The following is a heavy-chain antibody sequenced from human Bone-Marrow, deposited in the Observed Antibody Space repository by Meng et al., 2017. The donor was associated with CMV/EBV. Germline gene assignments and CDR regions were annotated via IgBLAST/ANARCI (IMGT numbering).Heavy chain of an antibody. Sequence: SETLSLTCTVSDDSISSISYYWGWTRQPPGKGLEWIGNIYYSGSTYYNASLKSRATISVDTSERQFSLKLSSVTAADTALYYCARIVVTRSYYYYGMDVWGQGTTVTVSS. J-gene: IGHJ6*02. V-gene: IGHV4-39*01. D-gene: IGHD1/OR15-1a*01. CDR1: DDSISSISYY. CDR2: IYYSGST. CDR3: ARIVVTRSYYYYGMDV.